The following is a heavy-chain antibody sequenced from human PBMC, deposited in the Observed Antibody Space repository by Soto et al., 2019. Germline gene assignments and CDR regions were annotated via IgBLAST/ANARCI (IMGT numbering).Heavy chain of an antibody. CDR1: GYTLTELS. CDR3: ATGRLLWFGESPNYFDY. CDR2: FDPEDGET. Sequence: GASVKVSCKVSGYTLTELSMHWVRQAPGKGLEWMGGFDPEDGETIYAQKFQGRVTMTEDTSTDTAYMELSSLRSEDTAVYYCATGRLLWFGESPNYFDYWGQGTLVTVSS. D-gene: IGHD3-10*01. V-gene: IGHV1-24*01. J-gene: IGHJ4*02.